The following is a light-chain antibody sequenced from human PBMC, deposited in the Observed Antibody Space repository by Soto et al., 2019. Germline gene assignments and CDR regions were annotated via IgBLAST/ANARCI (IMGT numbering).Light chain of an antibody. V-gene: IGKV3-11*01. CDR1: QSPSGY. Sequence: EIVLTQSPGSVSFSPLERGTLSCRASQSPSGYLAWYQQRPGQAPRLLIYDASSRANGIPARFTGSGSGTVFSLTISSLEPEDFAVYYCQQGSTWPTFGQGT. CDR2: DAS. J-gene: IGKJ1*01. CDR3: QQGSTWPT.